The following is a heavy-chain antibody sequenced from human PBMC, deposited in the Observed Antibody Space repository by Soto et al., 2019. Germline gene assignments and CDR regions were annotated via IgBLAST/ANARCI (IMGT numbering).Heavy chain of an antibody. CDR2: IDYSGST. V-gene: IGHV4-59*08. Sequence: QVQLQESGPGLVKPSETLSLTCTVSGGSISSYYWSWIRQPPGKGLEWIGYIDYSGSTNYNPSLKSRVTNSVDTSKNQFSLKLGSVTAADTAVYYCARPIAVAGDDDFDIWGQGTMVTVSS. CDR3: ARPIAVAGDDDFDI. CDR1: GGSISSYY. J-gene: IGHJ3*02. D-gene: IGHD6-19*01.